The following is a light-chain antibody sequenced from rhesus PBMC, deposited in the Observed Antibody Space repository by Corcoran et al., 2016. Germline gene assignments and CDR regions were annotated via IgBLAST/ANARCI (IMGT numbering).Light chain of an antibody. CDR3: CSYRSGNNFI. Sequence: QSALTQPPSVSKSLGQSVTISCTGTSSDIGGYNDVSWYQQHPGTAPRLLIYDVSTRPSGVSDRFSGSKSGNTASLTISGLQAEDVADYYCCSYRSGNNFIFGAGTRLTVL. CDR1: SSDIGGYND. V-gene: IGLV2S9*01. CDR2: DVS. J-gene: IGLJ1*01.